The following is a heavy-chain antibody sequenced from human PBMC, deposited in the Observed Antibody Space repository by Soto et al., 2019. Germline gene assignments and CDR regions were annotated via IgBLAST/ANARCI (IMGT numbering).Heavy chain of an antibody. CDR1: GFTFTKAY. V-gene: IGHV3-15*01. CDR2: IKGSHAGGTT. J-gene: IGHJ4*02. CDR3: ATEGGYPGSNFYGAY. Sequence: EVQLVESGGGLVEPGGSIRLSCVASGFTFTKAYMTWVRQAPGKGLEWVGRIKGSHAGGTTDYATSVKGRFTISRDDSKNTLYLHMNSLKTEFTSVYYSATEGGYPGSNFYGAYWGQGTLVTVS. D-gene: IGHD1-26*01.